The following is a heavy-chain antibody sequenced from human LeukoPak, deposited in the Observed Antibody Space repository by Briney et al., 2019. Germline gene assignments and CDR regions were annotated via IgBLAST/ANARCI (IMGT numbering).Heavy chain of an antibody. D-gene: IGHD3-22*01. CDR1: GFTFSTYW. CDR2: IKEGGSEK. J-gene: IGHJ4*02. CDR3: ARDSNGYQ. Sequence: GGSLRLSCAASGFTFSTYWMSWVRQAPGKGLEWVANIKEGGSEKYYGGSVKGRFTTTRNNAKNSLYLQMNSLSAEDCAVYYCARDSNGYQWGQGTVVTVSS. V-gene: IGHV3-7*01.